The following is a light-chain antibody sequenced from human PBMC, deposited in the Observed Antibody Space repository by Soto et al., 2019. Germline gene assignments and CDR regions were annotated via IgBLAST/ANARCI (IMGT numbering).Light chain of an antibody. J-gene: IGKJ4*01. CDR1: QDISNY. CDR3: QQSYGTPPT. V-gene: IGKV1-39*01. CDR2: AAS. Sequence: DIQMTQSPSSLSASVGDRVTITCQASQDISNYLNWYQHKPGTAPNLLIYAASTLQSGVPSRFSGSGSGTDFTLTISSLQPEDFVTYFCQQSYGTPPTFGGGTKVEIK.